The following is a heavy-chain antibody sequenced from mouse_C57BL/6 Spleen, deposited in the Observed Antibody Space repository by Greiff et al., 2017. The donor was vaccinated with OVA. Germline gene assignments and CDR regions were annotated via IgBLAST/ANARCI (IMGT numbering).Heavy chain of an antibody. D-gene: IGHD3-2*02. V-gene: IGHV1-53*01. CDR2: INPSNGGP. CDR3: ARTAQAAWFAY. Sequence: VQLQQSGTELVKPGASVKLSCKASGYTITSYWMHWVKQRPGQGLEWIGNINPSNGGPKYNAKFNNQATLTVDKSSSTAYLQLSSLTSDDSAVYYCARTAQAAWFAYWGQGTLVTVSA. J-gene: IGHJ3*01. CDR1: GYTITSYW.